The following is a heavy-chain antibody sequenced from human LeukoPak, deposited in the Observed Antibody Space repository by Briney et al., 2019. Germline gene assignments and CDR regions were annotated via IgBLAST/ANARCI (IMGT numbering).Heavy chain of an antibody. CDR2: IYYSGNT. Sequence: SETLSLTCTVSGGSISSSSYYWGWIRQPPGKGLEWIGSIYYSGNTYCNPSLKSRVTISVNTSKNQFSLKLSSVTAADTAVYYCARIQLWVPDFDYWGQGTLVTVSS. J-gene: IGHJ4*02. CDR3: ARIQLWVPDFDY. V-gene: IGHV4-39*01. D-gene: IGHD5-18*01. CDR1: GGSISSSSYY.